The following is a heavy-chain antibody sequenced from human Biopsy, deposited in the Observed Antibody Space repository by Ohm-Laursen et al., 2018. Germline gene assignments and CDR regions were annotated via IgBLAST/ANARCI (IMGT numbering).Heavy chain of an antibody. CDR1: GGTFSASG. CDR3: ATVRGLVWFGELIA. J-gene: IGHJ5*02. CDR2: IIPIFQTT. Sequence: ASVKVFCQVIGGTFSASGISWARLAPGHGLEFVGGIIPIFQTTHYAQSFQGRVTIVADKSTSTAYMELSSLRSDDTAIYYCATVRGLVWFGELIAWGQGTLVTVSS. V-gene: IGHV1-69*06. D-gene: IGHD3-10*01.